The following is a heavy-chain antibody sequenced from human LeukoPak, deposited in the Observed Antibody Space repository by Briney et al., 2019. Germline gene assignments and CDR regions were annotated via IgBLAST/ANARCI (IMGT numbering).Heavy chain of an antibody. J-gene: IGHJ5*02. CDR1: GGSFSSYY. Sequence: SETLSLTCTVSGGSFSSYYWSWIRQPAGKGLEWIGRVYTSGSTNYNPSLKSRVTMSVDTSKNQFSLKLSSVTAADTAVYYCARAHLSTMVRGVIGWFDPWGQGTLVTVSS. CDR3: ARAHLSTMVRGVIGWFDP. D-gene: IGHD3-10*01. V-gene: IGHV4-4*07. CDR2: VYTSGST.